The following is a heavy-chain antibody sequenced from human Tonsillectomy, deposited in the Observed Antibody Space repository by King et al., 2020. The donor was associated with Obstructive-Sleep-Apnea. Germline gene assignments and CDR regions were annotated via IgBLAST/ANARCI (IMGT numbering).Heavy chain of an antibody. D-gene: IGHD3-3*01. V-gene: IGHV3-23*04. CDR3: AKDTEITIFGVVIAFDI. J-gene: IGHJ3*02. Sequence: VQLVESGGGLVQPGGSLRLSCAASGFTFSSYAMSWVRQAPGKGLEWVSAISGSGGSTYYADSVKGRFTISRDNSKNTLYLQMNSLRAEDTAVYYCAKDTEITIFGVVIAFDIWGQGTMVTVS. CDR2: ISGSGGST. CDR1: GFTFSSYA.